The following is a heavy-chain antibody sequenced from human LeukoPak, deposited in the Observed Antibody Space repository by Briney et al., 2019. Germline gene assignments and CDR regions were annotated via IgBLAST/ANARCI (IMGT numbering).Heavy chain of an antibody. CDR2: IYSGGST. Sequence: PGGSLRLSCAASGFIFSGHYMNWVRQAPGKGLEWVSVIYSGGSTYYADSVKGRFTISRDNSKNTLYLQMNSLGAEDTAVYYCARDSPYSDYLIGGAFNIWGQGTMVTVSS. CDR3: ARDSPYSDYLIGGAFNI. J-gene: IGHJ3*02. V-gene: IGHV3-53*01. D-gene: IGHD4-11*01. CDR1: GFIFSGHY.